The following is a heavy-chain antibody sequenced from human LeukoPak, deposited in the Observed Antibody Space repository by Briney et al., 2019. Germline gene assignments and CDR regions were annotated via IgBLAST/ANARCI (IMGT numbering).Heavy chain of an antibody. J-gene: IGHJ4*02. V-gene: IGHV3-21*05. D-gene: IGHD6-19*01. Sequence: GGSLRLSCAASGFTFSSYAMSWVRQAPGKGLESVSYISPSGTDISYADSVKGRFTISRDNAKNSLYLQMNSLRAEDTAVYYCIVLAVTATLGFDYWGQGTLVTVSS. CDR3: IVLAVTATLGFDY. CDR1: GFTFSSYA. CDR2: ISPSGTDI.